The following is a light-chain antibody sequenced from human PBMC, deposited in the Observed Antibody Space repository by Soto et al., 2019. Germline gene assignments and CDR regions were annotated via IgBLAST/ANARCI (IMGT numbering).Light chain of an antibody. CDR3: QQYGTSFWT. CDR1: QSVSSNY. CDR2: GAS. J-gene: IGKJ1*01. V-gene: IGKV3-20*01. Sequence: EIVLTQSPGTLSLSPGERATLSCRTSQSVSSNYLAWYQQTPGQAPRLLIYGASTRATGIPDRFSGSGSGTDFTLTISRLEPEDFAVYYCQQYGTSFWTFGQGTKVDTK.